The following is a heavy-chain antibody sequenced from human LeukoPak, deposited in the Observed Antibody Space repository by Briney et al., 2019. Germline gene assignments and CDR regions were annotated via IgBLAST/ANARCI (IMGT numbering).Heavy chain of an antibody. D-gene: IGHD5-24*01. Sequence: PSETLSLTCAVYGGSFSGYYWSWIRQPPGKGLEWIGEINHSGSTNYNPSLKSRVTISVDTSKNQFSLKLSSVTAADTAVYYCAILEATIYYFDYWGQGTLVTVSS. V-gene: IGHV4-34*01. CDR3: AILEATIYYFDY. CDR1: GGSFSGYY. J-gene: IGHJ4*02. CDR2: INHSGST.